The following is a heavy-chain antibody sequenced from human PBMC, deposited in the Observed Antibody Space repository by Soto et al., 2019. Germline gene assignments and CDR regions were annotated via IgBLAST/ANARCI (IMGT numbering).Heavy chain of an antibody. Sequence: SVKVSCKASGGTFSSYTISWVRQAPGQGLEWMGRIIPILGIANYAQKFQGRVKITADKSTSTAYMELSSLRSEDTAVYYCARYVPVWGYDYIWGSYPDAFDIWGPGTMVTVSS. CDR2: IIPILGIA. CDR1: GGTFSSYT. CDR3: ARYVPVWGYDYIWGSYPDAFDI. D-gene: IGHD3-16*01. V-gene: IGHV1-69*02. J-gene: IGHJ3*02.